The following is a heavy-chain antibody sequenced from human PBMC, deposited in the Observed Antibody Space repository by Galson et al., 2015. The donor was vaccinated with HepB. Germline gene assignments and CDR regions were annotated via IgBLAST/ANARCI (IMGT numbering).Heavy chain of an antibody. D-gene: IGHD6-19*01. Sequence: SLRLSCAASGFTFSSYAMSWVRQAPGKGLEWVSAISGSGGSTYYADSVKGRFTISRDNSKNTLYLQMNSLRAEDTAVYYCAGARGSSGWYPGYWGQGTLVTVSS. J-gene: IGHJ4*02. CDR2: ISGSGGST. CDR1: GFTFSSYA. CDR3: AGARGSSGWYPGY. V-gene: IGHV3-23*01.